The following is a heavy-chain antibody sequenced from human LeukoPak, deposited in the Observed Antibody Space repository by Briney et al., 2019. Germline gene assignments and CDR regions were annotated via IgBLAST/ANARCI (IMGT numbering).Heavy chain of an antibody. D-gene: IGHD4-17*01. CDR3: VGDYGYYYYMDV. V-gene: IGHV3-7*01. J-gene: IGHJ6*03. CDR2: IKQDGSEK. Sequence: GGSLRPSCAASGFTFSSYWMSWVRQAPGKGLEWVANIKQDGSEKYYVDSVKGRFTISRDNAKNSLYLQMNSLRAEDTAVYYCVGDYGYYYYMDVWGKGTTVTVSS. CDR1: GFTFSSYW.